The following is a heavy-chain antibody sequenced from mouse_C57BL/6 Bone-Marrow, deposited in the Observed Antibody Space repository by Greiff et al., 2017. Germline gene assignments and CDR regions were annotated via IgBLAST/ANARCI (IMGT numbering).Heavy chain of an antibody. J-gene: IGHJ2*01. CDR2: ISSGGSYT. V-gene: IGHV5-6*02. Sequence: DVKLVESGGDLVKPGGSLKLPCAVSGFTFSSYGMSWVRQTPDKRLGWVATISSGGSYTYYPDSVKGRFTMSIDNAKNTLYLQMSSLKSEDTAMYYCARESTDYFDYWGQGTTLTVSS. CDR1: GFTFSSYG. CDR3: ARESTDYFDY. D-gene: IGHD5-1*01.